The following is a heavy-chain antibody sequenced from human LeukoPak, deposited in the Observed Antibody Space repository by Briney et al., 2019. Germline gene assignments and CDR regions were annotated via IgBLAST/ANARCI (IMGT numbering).Heavy chain of an antibody. CDR1: GFTFSDYY. J-gene: IGHJ3*02. V-gene: IGHV3-11*05. CDR2: ISSSSSYT. CDR3: ARVNRRWPTIEAFDI. Sequence: KPGGSLRLSCAASGFTFSDYYMSWIRQAPGKGLEWISYISSSSSYTNYADSVKGRFTISRDNAKNSLYLQMNSLRAEDTAVYYCARVNRRWPTIEAFDIWGQGTMVTVSS. D-gene: IGHD5-24*01.